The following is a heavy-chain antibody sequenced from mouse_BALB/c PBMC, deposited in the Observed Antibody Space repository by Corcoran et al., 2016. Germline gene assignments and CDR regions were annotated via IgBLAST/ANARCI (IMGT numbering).Heavy chain of an antibody. CDR2: IDPANGNT. CDR1: GFNIKDTY. J-gene: IGHJ4*01. V-gene: IGHV14-3*02. CDR3: ARYGNYYAIDY. Sequence: EIQLQQSGAELVKPGASVKLSCTASGFNIKDTYMHWVKQRPEQGLEWIGRIDPANGNTKYDPKFQGKATITADTSSNTAYLQLSSLTSEDTAVYYCARYGNYYAIDYWGQGTSVTVST. D-gene: IGHD1-1*01.